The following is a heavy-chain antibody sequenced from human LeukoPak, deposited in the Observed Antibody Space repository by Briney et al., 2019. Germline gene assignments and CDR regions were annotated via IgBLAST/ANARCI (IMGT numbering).Heavy chain of an antibody. CDR2: ISGSGGST. D-gene: IGHD2-15*01. V-gene: IGHV3-23*01. Sequence: PGGSLRFSCAASGFTFSSYAMSWVRQAPGKGLEWVSAISGSGGSTYYADSVKGRFTISRDNSKNTLYLQMNSLRAEDTAVYYCAKGILGYCSGGSCRLPFDIWGQGTMVTVSS. J-gene: IGHJ3*02. CDR3: AKGILGYCSGGSCRLPFDI. CDR1: GFTFSSYA.